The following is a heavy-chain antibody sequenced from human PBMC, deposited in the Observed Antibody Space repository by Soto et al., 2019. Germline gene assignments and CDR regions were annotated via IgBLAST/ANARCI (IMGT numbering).Heavy chain of an antibody. Sequence: GGSLRLSXAASGFTFSSYSMHWVRQAPGKGLEWVAVICYDGSNKYYADSVKGRFTISRDNSKNTLYLQMNSLRAEDTAVYYCAKKNYESSGTEVDALGMDVWGQGTTVTVSS. CDR2: ICYDGSNK. V-gene: IGHV3-30*18. CDR3: AKKNYESSGTEVDALGMDV. CDR1: GFTFSSYS. D-gene: IGHD3-22*01. J-gene: IGHJ6*02.